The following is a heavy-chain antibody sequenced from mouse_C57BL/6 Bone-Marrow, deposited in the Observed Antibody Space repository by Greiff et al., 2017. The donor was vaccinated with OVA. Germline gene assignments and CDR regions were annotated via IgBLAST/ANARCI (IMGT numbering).Heavy chain of an antibody. J-gene: IGHJ2*01. V-gene: IGHV1-62-2*01. CDR3: ARHGGDSSGYVNYFDY. CDR2: FYPGSGSI. Sequence: VKLQESGAELVKPGASVKLSCKASGYTFTEYTIHWVKQRSGQGLEWIGWFYPGSGSIKYNEKFKDKATLTADKSSSTVYMELSRLTSEDSAVYFCARHGGDSSGYVNYFDYWGQGTTLTVSS. CDR1: GYTFTEYT. D-gene: IGHD3-2*02.